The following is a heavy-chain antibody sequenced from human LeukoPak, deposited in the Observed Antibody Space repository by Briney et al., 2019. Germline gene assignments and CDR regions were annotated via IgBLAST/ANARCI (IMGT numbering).Heavy chain of an antibody. CDR2: INHSGST. D-gene: IGHD2-2*01. CDR1: GVSFSGYY. CDR3: ARHKGYCSSTSCYDAFDI. J-gene: IGHJ3*02. V-gene: IGHV4-34*01. Sequence: PSETLSLTCAVYGVSFSGYYWSWLRQPPGKGLEWIGEINHSGSTNYNPSLKSRVTISVDTSKNQFSLKLSSVTAADTAVYYCARHKGYCSSTSCYDAFDIWGQGTMVTVSS.